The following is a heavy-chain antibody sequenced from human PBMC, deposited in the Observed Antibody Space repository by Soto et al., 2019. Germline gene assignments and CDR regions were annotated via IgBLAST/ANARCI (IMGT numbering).Heavy chain of an antibody. V-gene: IGHV3-23*01. D-gene: IGHD3-3*01. Sequence: EVHLLQSGGGLVQPGGSLRLSCAASGFSFSSFALSWVRQSPGKGLEWVAAVSGRGGDTYYANSVKGRFTISRDNSQNTLFLQMNSLRAEDSAIYYCAKDPNYDFWSGFSAVYFDYWGQGTLVTVFS. J-gene: IGHJ4*02. CDR1: GFSFSSFA. CDR3: AKDPNYDFWSGFSAVYFDY. CDR2: VSGRGGDT.